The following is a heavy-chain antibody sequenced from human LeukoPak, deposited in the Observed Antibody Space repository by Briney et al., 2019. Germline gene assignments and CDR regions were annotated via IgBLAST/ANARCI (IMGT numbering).Heavy chain of an antibody. CDR2: ISTSGST. CDR1: GGSISSGNYY. V-gene: IGHV4-61*02. J-gene: IGHJ4*02. Sequence: SETLSLTCTVSGGSISSGNYYWSWIRQPAGRGLEWIGRISTSGSTNYNPSLKSRVTISVDTSKNQFSLKLSSVTAADTAVYYCARVHMVRGGWSPLYWGQGTLVTVSS. D-gene: IGHD3-10*01. CDR3: ARVHMVRGGWSPLY.